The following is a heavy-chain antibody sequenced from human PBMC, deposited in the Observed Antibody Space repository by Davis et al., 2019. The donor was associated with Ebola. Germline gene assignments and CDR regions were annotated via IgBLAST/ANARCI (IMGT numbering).Heavy chain of an antibody. CDR3: AREGYCTSTTCHKDFDY. V-gene: IGHV1-18*01. CDR2: ISAYNGKT. D-gene: IGHD2-2*01. Sequence: ASVKVSCKASGFTFTSYGISWVRQAPGQGLEWMGWISAYNGKTNFAQEFQGRVTLTTDTSTTTAYMELRSLRSDDTAVYYCAREGYCTSTTCHKDFDYWGQGTLVTVSS. J-gene: IGHJ4*02. CDR1: GFTFTSYG.